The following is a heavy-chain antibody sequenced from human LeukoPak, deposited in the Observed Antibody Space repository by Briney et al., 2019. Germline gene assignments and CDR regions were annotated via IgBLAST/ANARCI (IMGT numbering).Heavy chain of an antibody. CDR1: GFTFDDYG. J-gene: IGHJ4*02. CDR3: ARGNYGANFDY. D-gene: IGHD1-7*01. CDR2: INWNGGST. V-gene: IGHV3-20*04. Sequence: GGSLRLSCAASGFTFDDYGMSWGRQAPGKGLEWVSGINWNGGSTGYADSVKGRFTISRVNAKNSLYLQMNSLRAEDTALYYCARGNYGANFDYWGQGTLVTVSS.